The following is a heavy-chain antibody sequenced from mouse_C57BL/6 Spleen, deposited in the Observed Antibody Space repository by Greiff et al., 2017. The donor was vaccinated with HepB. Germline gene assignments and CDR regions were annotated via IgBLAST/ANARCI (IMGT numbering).Heavy chain of an antibody. Sequence: VQLQQSGAELARPGASVKLSCKASGYTFTSYGISWVKQRTGQGLEWIGEIYPRSGNTYYNEKFKGKPTLTADKSSSTACMELRSLTSEDSAVYFCARKGTVVATDFDYWGQGTTLTVSS. J-gene: IGHJ2*01. V-gene: IGHV1-81*01. CDR2: IYPRSGNT. CDR3: ARKGTVVATDFDY. D-gene: IGHD1-1*01. CDR1: GYTFTSYG.